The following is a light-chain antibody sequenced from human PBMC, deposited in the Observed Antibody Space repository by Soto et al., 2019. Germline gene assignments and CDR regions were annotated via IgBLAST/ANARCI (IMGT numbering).Light chain of an antibody. CDR3: TSYTSTTSYV. V-gene: IGLV2-14*01. J-gene: IGLJ1*01. CDR1: SGDVGAYNY. CDR2: GVT. Sequence: QSVLTQPASVSRSPGQSITISCSGTSGDVGAYNYVSWYQQNPGKAPKLMIYGVTNRPSGISNRFSGSKSGNTASLTISGLQAGDEADYYCTSYTSTTSYVFGTGTKVTVL.